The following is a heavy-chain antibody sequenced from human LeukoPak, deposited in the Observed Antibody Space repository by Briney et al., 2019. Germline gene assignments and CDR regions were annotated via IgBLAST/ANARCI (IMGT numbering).Heavy chain of an antibody. CDR3: AKVGQQLVLMGYFDY. CDR1: GFTFDDYA. CDR2: ISGDGGST. Sequence: QPGGSLRLSCAASGFTFDDYAMHWVRQAPGKGLEWVSLISGDGGSTYYADSVKGRFTISRDNSKNSLYLQMNSLRTEDTALYYCAKVGQQLVLMGYFDYWGQGTLVTVSS. J-gene: IGHJ4*02. V-gene: IGHV3-43*02. D-gene: IGHD6-13*01.